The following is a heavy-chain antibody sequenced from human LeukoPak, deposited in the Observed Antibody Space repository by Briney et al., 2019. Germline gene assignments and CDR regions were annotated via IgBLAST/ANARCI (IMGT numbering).Heavy chain of an antibody. CDR1: GYSLRRGYY. CDR2: IYHSRST. Sequence: KPPKTLSLTCAVSGYSLRRGYYWGWIRQPPGKGLEWIGSIYHSRSTYRNPPLKSPVTISVDTPKNQYSLKLSSVTAADTGVYYCARGRMGGEGRLMGLVHWGQGTLVTVSS. V-gene: IGHV4-38-2*01. CDR3: ARGRMGGEGRLMGLVH. J-gene: IGHJ4*02. D-gene: IGHD3-16*01.